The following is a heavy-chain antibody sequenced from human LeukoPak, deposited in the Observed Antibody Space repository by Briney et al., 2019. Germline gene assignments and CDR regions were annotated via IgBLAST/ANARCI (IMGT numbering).Heavy chain of an antibody. CDR2: IYYSGST. J-gene: IGHJ3*02. CDR1: GDSISSGGYY. D-gene: IGHD1-26*01. V-gene: IGHV4-31*03. CDR3: ARGEWELLQSAFDI. Sequence: SETLSLTCTVSGDSISSGGYYWRWIHQHPGKGLEGIGYIYYSGSTYYNPSLKSRVTISVDTSRNQFSLKLSSVTAADTAVYYCARGEWELLQSAFDIWGQGTMVTVSS.